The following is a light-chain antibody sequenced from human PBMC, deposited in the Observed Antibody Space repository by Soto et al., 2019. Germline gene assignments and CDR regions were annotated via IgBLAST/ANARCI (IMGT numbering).Light chain of an antibody. J-gene: IGKJ2*01. CDR1: QSVTSDY. V-gene: IGKV3-20*01. CDR2: GAS. CDR3: QQYGSSPYT. Sequence: IVLTQSQGTLSLSPGERATLSCRASQSVTSDYLAWYQQKPGQPARLLIYGASNRATAIADRFSGSGSATDFTLTISRVDPEDFAVYYCQQYGSSPYTFGPGTRLDI.